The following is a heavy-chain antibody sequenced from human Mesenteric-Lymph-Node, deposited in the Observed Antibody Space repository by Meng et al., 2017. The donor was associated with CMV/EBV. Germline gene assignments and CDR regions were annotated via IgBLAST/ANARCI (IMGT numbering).Heavy chain of an antibody. V-gene: IGHV3-33*06. CDR3: AKGYQVVDV. J-gene: IGHJ6*02. CDR2: IWYDGSNK. CDR1: GFSFSDFG. Sequence: GGSLRLSCAASGFSFSDFGMHWARQAPGKGLEWVALIWYDGSNKYYADSVKGRFTISRDNSQNTLYLQMNSLRAEDTAVYYCAKGYQVVDVWGQGTTVTVSS. D-gene: IGHD2-2*01.